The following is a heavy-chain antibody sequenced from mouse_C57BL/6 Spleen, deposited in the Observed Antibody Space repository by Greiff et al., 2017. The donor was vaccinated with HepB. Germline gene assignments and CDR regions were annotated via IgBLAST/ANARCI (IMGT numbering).Heavy chain of an antibody. CDR1: GFTFSDYG. Sequence: LVESGGGLVKPGGSLKLSCAASGFTFSDYGMHWVRQAPEKGLEWVAYISSGSSTIYDADTVKGRFTISRDNAKNTLFLQMTSLRSEDTAMYYCARDDGYYQGFAYWGQGTLVTVSA. CDR3: ARDDGYYQGFAY. D-gene: IGHD2-3*01. CDR2: ISSGSSTI. J-gene: IGHJ3*01. V-gene: IGHV5-17*01.